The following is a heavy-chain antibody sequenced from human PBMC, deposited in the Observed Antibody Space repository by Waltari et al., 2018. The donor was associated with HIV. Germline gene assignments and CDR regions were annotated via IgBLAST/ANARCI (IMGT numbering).Heavy chain of an antibody. CDR1: GFSLTTRPVG. J-gene: IGHJ4*02. D-gene: IGHD1-1*01. CDR2: IYWDDDK. CDR3: AHRLATDGSWDTGALDY. V-gene: IGHV2-5*02. Sequence: QITLKESGPTRVRPTQTLTLTCTFSGFSLTTRPVGVGWIRQPPGKALESLALIYWDDDKRYSPSLKSRLTINKDTFRNLVVLTMTNMDPADTATYYCAHRLATDGSWDTGALDYWGQGTLVTVSS.